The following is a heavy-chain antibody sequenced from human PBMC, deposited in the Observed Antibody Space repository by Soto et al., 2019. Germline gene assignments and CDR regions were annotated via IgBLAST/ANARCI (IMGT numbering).Heavy chain of an antibody. Sequence: GESLKISCEGSGYNFNTYWIGWVRQMPGKGLEWMALIYPGDSDTRYSPSFQGQVTISADKSISTAYLQWSSLKASDTAVYYCARDNSQNYGTPAASSWFHPWGQGTPVTVSS. CDR1: GYNFNTYW. J-gene: IGHJ5*02. V-gene: IGHV5-51*01. CDR2: IYPGDSDT. CDR3: ARDNSQNYGTPAASSWFHP. D-gene: IGHD2-15*01.